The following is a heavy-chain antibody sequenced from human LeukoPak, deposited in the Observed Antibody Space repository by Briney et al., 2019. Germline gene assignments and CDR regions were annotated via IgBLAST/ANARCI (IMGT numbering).Heavy chain of an antibody. J-gene: IGHJ3*01. CDR1: GFTFNSYW. CDR2: SNRDDSVT. Sequence: PGGSLRLSCAASGFTFNSYWMTWVRQPPGKGLVWVSRSNRDDSVTNYADSVKGRFTISRDNAKKTLYLQMNSLRAEDTAVYYCTREQSHQLQDAFDFWGQGTMVTVSS. D-gene: IGHD2-2*01. V-gene: IGHV3-74*01. CDR3: TREQSHQLQDAFDF.